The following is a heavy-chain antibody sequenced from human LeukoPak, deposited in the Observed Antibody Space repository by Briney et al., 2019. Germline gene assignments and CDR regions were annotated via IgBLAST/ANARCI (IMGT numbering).Heavy chain of an antibody. CDR2: IYYSGST. CDR3: ARVYSSSWYYYYYYMDV. CDR1: GGSVSDYY. J-gene: IGHJ6*03. Sequence: SETLSLTCTISGGSVSDYYWSWIRQPPGKGLEWIGYIYYSGSTNYNPSLKSRVTISVDTSKNQFSLKLSSVTAADTAVYYCARVYSSSWYYYYYYMDVWGKGTTVTVSS. D-gene: IGHD6-13*01. V-gene: IGHV4-59*02.